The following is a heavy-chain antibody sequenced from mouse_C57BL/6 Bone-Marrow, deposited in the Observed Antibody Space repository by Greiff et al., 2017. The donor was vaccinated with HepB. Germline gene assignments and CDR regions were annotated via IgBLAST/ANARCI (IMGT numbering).Heavy chain of an antibody. CDR3: AREHGGSGYGFAY. Sequence: VQLQQSGAELVMPGASVKLSCKASGYTFTSYWMHWVKQRPGQGLEWIGEIDPSDSYTNYNQKFKGKSTLTVDKSSSTAYMQLSSLTSEDSAVYYCAREHGGSGYGFAYWGQGTLVTVSA. CDR2: IDPSDSYT. V-gene: IGHV1-69*01. CDR1: GYTFTSYW. D-gene: IGHD3-2*02. J-gene: IGHJ3*01.